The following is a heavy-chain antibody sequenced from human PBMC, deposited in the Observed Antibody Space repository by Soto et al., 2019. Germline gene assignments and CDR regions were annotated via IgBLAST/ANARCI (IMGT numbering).Heavy chain of an antibody. Sequence: QVQLVQSGAEVKKPGSSVKVSCKASGGTFSSYAISWVRQAPGQGLEWMGGIIPIFGTANYAQKFQGRVTSTADESKSTAYMVLSSLRSEDRAVYYCARDSGGTTVAFGMDVWGQGTTVTVSS. CDR1: GGTFSSYA. V-gene: IGHV1-69*01. CDR2: IIPIFGTA. J-gene: IGHJ6*02. D-gene: IGHD4-17*01. CDR3: ARDSGGTTVAFGMDV.